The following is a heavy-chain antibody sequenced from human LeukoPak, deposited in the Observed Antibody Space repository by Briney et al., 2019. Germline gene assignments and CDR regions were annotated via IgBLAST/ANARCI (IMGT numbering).Heavy chain of an antibody. D-gene: IGHD6-6*01. V-gene: IGHV3-30*03. CDR2: ISNDGSRK. J-gene: IGHJ4*02. Sequence: GGSLRLSCAPSGFTFSRHGMHWVRQAPGKGLEWVAIISNDGSRKYYAHSVKGRFTVSRDNAKNTLYLQVNNLRAEDTAVYYCARGPNSNWSGLDFWGQGTLLIVSS. CDR3: ARGPNSNWSGLDF. CDR1: GFTFSRHG.